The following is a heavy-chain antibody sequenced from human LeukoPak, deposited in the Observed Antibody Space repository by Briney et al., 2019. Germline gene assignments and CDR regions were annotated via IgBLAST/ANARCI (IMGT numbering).Heavy chain of an antibody. D-gene: IGHD5-12*01. J-gene: IGHJ5*02. CDR2: IYSGGSI. CDR3: ARSFSGYNNWFDP. CDR1: GFTVSSNY. Sequence: GGSLRLSCAASGFTVSSNYMSWVRQAPGKGLEWVSVIYSGGSIYYADSVKGRFTISRDNSKNTLYLQMNSLRAEDTAVYYCARSFSGYNNWFDPWGQGTLVTVSS. V-gene: IGHV3-53*01.